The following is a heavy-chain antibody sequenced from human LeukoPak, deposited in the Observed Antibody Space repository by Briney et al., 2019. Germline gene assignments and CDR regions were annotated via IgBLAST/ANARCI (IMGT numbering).Heavy chain of an antibody. CDR3: ARSPHLPLEYYYDSSGYWYYFDY. V-gene: IGHV3-7*01. J-gene: IGHJ4*02. CDR2: IKQDGSEK. Sequence: GGSLRLSCAASGFTFSSYWMSWVRQAPGKGLEWVANIKQDGSEKYYVDSVKGRFTISRDNAKNSLYLQMNSLRAEDTAVYHCARSPHLPLEYYYDSSGYWYYFDYWGQGTLVTVSS. D-gene: IGHD3-22*01. CDR1: GFTFSSYW.